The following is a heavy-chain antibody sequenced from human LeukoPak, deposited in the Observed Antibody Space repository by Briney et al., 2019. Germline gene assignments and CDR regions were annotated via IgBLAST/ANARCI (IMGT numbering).Heavy chain of an antibody. CDR2: MNPNSGNT. CDR3: ARALGGLRYFDY. V-gene: IGHV1-8*01. J-gene: IGHJ4*02. Sequence: ASVKVSCKASGYTFTSYDINWVRQATGQGLEWMGWMNPNSGNTGYAQKFQGRVTMTRNTSISTAYMELSSLRSEDTAVYYCARALGGLRYFDYWGQGTLVTVSS. D-gene: IGHD3-9*01. CDR1: GYTFTSYD.